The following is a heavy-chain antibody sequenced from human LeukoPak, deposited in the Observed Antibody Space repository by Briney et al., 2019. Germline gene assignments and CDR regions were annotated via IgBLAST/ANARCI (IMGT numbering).Heavy chain of an antibody. CDR1: GGSISSGNYY. Sequence: ETLSLTCIVSGGSISSGNYYWGWIRQPPGKGLEWVSAISGSGDSTYYGDSVKGRFTISRDNSKNTLYLQMNSLRAEDTAVYYCAKTRPLDSSSWSHGDYWGQGTLVTVSS. J-gene: IGHJ4*02. CDR2: ISGSGDST. V-gene: IGHV3-23*01. D-gene: IGHD6-13*01. CDR3: AKTRPLDSSSWSHGDY.